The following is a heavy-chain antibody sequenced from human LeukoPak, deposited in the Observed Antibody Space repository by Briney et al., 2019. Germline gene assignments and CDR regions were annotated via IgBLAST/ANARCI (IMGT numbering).Heavy chain of an antibody. CDR1: GFTFSSYG. V-gene: IGHV3-30*03. D-gene: IGHD2-2*01. CDR2: ISYDGSNK. J-gene: IGHJ4*02. Sequence: GGSLRLSCAASGFTFSSYGMHWVRQAPGKGLEWVAVISYDGSNKYYADSVKGRFTISRDNSKNSLYLQMNSLRGEDTAVYYCARDTRGESDYWGQGTLVTVSS. CDR3: ARDTRGESDY.